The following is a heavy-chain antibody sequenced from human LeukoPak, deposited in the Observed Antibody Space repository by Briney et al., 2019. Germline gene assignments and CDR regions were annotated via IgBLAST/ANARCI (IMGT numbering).Heavy chain of an antibody. CDR2: ISSSSSTI. CDR1: GFPFSSYS. J-gene: IGHJ4*02. D-gene: IGHD3-9*01. CDR3: ARERYFDWLLYGDFDY. Sequence: GPLRLSSAASGFPFSSYSMNWVRQAPGKGLEWVSYISSSSSTIYYADSVKGRSTISRDNAKNSLYLQMNSLSDEDTAVYYCARERYFDWLLYGDFDYWGQGTLVTVSS. V-gene: IGHV3-48*02.